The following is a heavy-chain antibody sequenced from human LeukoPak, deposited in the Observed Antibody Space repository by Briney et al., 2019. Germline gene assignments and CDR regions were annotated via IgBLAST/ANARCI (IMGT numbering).Heavy chain of an antibody. CDR3: ARDTRGESDY. CDR1: GFTFSSYS. CDR2: ISSSSSTI. Sequence: GGSLRLSCAASGFTFSSYSMNWVRQAPGKGLEWVSYISSSSSTIYYADSVKGRFTISRDNAKNSLYLQMNSLRGEDTAVYYCARDTRGESDYWGQGTLVTVSS. D-gene: IGHD2-2*01. V-gene: IGHV3-48*04. J-gene: IGHJ4*02.